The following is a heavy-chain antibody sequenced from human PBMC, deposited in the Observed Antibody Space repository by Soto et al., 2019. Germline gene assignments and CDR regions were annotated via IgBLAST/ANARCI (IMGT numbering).Heavy chain of an antibody. CDR1: GFTFSDYY. CDR3: ARSIPGTTSFDP. V-gene: IGHV3-72*01. J-gene: IGHJ5*02. Sequence: EVHLVESGGGLVQPGGSLRLSCAGSGFTFSDYYIDWVRQAPGKGLEWVGRSRDKGNSYSTDYAASVKGRFTVSRDTSKNSLYLQINSLKADDTALYYCARSIPGTTSFDPWGQGTLVTVSS. D-gene: IGHD1-7*01. CDR2: SRDKGNSYST.